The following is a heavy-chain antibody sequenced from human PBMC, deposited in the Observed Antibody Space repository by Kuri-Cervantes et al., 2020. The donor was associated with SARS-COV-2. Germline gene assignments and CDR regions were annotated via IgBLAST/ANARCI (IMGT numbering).Heavy chain of an antibody. CDR3: MRSGAVAGTFEF. CDR2: ILNMGGST. D-gene: IGHD6-19*01. Sequence: GESLKISSSASGFTVSCYAMHWVRQAAGRGLEYVSAILNMGGSTYYADSVKGRFIISRDNSKNTLYLQMSSLRAEVTAVYFCMRSGAVAGTFEFWGQGTLVTVSS. V-gene: IGHV3-64D*08. J-gene: IGHJ4*02. CDR1: GFTVSCYA.